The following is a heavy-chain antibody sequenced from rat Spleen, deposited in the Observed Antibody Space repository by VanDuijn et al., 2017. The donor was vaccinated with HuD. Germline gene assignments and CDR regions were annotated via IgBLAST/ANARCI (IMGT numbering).Heavy chain of an antibody. CDR2: ISYSGST. CDR1: GYSITSNY. D-gene: IGHD1-8*01. V-gene: IGHV3-1*01. CDR3: ARWDYSSYPDY. Sequence: EVQLQESGPGLVKPSQSLSLTCSVTGYSITSNYWGWIRKFPGNKMEWMGYISYSGSTSYNPSLKSRISITRDTSNNQFFLQLNSVTTEDTATYYCARWDYSSYPDYWGQGVMVTVSS. J-gene: IGHJ2*01.